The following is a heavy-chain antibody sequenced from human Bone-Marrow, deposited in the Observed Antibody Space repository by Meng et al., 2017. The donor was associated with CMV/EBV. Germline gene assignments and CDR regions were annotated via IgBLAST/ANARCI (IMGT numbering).Heavy chain of an antibody. CDR3: AKEGPERIDANYDFWSGYLKGVGWYFDL. Sequence: GESLKISCAASGFTFSRYGMHWVRRAPGKGLEWVAFIRYDGGNKYSADSVKGRFTISRDNSKSTLYLQMNSLRDEDTAVYYCAKEGPERIDANYDFWSGYLKGVGWYFDLWGRGTLVTVSS. V-gene: IGHV3-30*02. CDR2: IRYDGGNK. D-gene: IGHD3-3*01. CDR1: GFTFSRYG. J-gene: IGHJ2*01.